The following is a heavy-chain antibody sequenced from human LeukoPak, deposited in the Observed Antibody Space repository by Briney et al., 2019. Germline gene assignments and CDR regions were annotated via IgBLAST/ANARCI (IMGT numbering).Heavy chain of an antibody. J-gene: IGHJ6*02. CDR1: GFTLRTYS. V-gene: IGHV3-21*01. CDR2: ISSSSTYI. CDR3: ARVSEYSSSDGVDV. D-gene: IGHD6-6*01. Sequence: GGSLRLSCAASGFTLRTYSMNWVRQAPGKGLEWVSSISSSSTYIYYADSVRGRFTISRDNARSSLFLQMNSLGAEDTAVYYCARVSEYSSSDGVDVWGQGTTVTVSS.